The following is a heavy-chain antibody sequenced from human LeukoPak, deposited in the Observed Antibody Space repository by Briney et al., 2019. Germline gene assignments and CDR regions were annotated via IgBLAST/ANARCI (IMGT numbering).Heavy chain of an antibody. CDR3: ATHPVITPYYYYGMDV. Sequence: ASVKVSCKVSGYTLTELSMHCVRQAPGKGLEWMGGFDPEDGETIYAQKFQGRVTMTEDTSTDTAYMELSSLRSEDTAVYYCATHPVITPYYYYGMDVWGQGTTVTVSS. V-gene: IGHV1-24*01. CDR1: GYTLTELS. D-gene: IGHD3-22*01. J-gene: IGHJ6*02. CDR2: FDPEDGET.